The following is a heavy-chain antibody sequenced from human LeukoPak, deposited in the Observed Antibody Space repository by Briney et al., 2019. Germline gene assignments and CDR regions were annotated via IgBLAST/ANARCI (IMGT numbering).Heavy chain of an antibody. CDR1: GFTFSSYS. J-gene: IGHJ6*03. V-gene: IGHV3-21*01. CDR2: ISSSSSYI. Sequence: PGGSLRLSCAASGFTFSSYSMNWVRQAPGKGLEWVSSISSSSSYIYYADSVKGRFTISRDNAKNSLYLQMNSLRAEDTAVYYCARGPSGWSNMDVWGKGTTVTVSS. D-gene: IGHD6-19*01. CDR3: ARGPSGWSNMDV.